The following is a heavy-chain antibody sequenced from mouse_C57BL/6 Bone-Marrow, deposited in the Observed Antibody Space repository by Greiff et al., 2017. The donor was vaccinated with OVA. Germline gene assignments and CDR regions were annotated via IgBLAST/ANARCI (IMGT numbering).Heavy chain of an antibody. D-gene: IGHD1-1*01. CDR3: ATNYYGPPPLAMDY. V-gene: IGHV2-2*01. CDR1: GFSLTSYG. Sequence: VQLQQSGPGLVQPSQSLSITCTVSGFSLTSYGVHWVRQSPGKGLEWMGVIWSGGSTDYNAAFISRLSISKDNSKSQVFFKMHSLQADDPAIYYCATNYYGPPPLAMDYWGQGTSVTVSS. J-gene: IGHJ4*01. CDR2: IWSGGST.